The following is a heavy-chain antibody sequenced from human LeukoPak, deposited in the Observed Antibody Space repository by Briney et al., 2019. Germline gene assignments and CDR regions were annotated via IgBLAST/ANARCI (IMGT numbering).Heavy chain of an antibody. CDR2: INHSGST. J-gene: IGHJ4*02. Sequence: SETLSLTCAVYGGSFSGYYWSWIRQPPGKGLEWIGEINHSGSTNYNPSLKSRVTISVDTSKNQFSLKLSSVTAADTAVYYCARVMSGVGYFDYWGQGTLVTVSS. CDR3: ARVMSGVGYFDY. D-gene: IGHD3-3*01. V-gene: IGHV4-34*01. CDR1: GGSFSGYY.